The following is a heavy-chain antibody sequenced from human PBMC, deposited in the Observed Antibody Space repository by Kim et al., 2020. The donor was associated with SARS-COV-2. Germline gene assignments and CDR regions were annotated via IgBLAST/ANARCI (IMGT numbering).Heavy chain of an antibody. CDR3: AKGIWGWLRYTPFDY. Sequence: DSVKGRFTISRDNSRNTLYLQMNSLRAEDTAVYYCAKGIWGWLRYTPFDYWGQGTLVTVSS. J-gene: IGHJ4*02. V-gene: IGHV3-23*01. D-gene: IGHD5-12*01.